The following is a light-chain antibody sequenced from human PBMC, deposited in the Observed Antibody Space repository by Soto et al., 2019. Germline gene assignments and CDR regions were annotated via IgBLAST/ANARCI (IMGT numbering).Light chain of an antibody. CDR2: EVS. J-gene: IGLJ1*01. CDR3: TSYTRDTALV. Sequence: QSALTQPASVSGSPGQSITISGTGTSSDVGTYNYVSWYQHHPGKAPKLIIYEVSNRPSGVSNRFSGSKSGSTASLTISGLQAEDEADYHCTSYTRDTALVFGTGTKVTVL. CDR1: SSDVGTYNY. V-gene: IGLV2-14*01.